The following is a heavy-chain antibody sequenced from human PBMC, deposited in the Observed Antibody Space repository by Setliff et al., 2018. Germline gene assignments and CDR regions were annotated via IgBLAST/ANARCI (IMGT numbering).Heavy chain of an antibody. V-gene: IGHV7-4-1*02. D-gene: IGHD6-6*01. CDR3: SSGEYTSLPSGVYYHMGV. J-gene: IGHJ6*03. CDR2: INTNTGNP. Sequence: ASVKVSCKASGYTFSSYAMNWVRQAPGQGLEWMGWINTNTGNPTYAQGFTGRFVFSLDTSVSTTYLQISSLKAEDTAVYYCSSGEYTSLPSGVYYHMGVWVKGTTVTVSS. CDR1: GYTFSSYA.